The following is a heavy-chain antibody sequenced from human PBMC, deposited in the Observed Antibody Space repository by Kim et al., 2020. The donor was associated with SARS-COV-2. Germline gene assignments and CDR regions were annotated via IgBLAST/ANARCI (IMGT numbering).Heavy chain of an antibody. J-gene: IGHJ4*02. V-gene: IGHV4-59*01. Sequence: NYNPSLKSRVTISVDTSKNQFSLKLSSVTAADTALYYCARRTYGSGTYDYWGQGTLVTVSS. CDR3: ARRTYGSGTYDY. D-gene: IGHD3-10*01.